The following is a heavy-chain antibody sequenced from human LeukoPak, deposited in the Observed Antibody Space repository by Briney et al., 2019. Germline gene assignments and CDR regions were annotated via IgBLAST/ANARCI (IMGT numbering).Heavy chain of an antibody. CDR3: TSMDGLTAFDY. D-gene: IGHD3-10*01. CDR2: FDPEHDQT. V-gene: IGHV1-24*01. Sequence: ASVKVSCKVSGYSFSEVFMHWVRQAPGKGLGWMGGFDPEHDQTIYAQKLQGRVTMSADTSTDTAYMELSSLRSEDTAVYYCTSMDGLTAFDYWGQGTLVTVSS. CDR1: GYSFSEVF. J-gene: IGHJ4*02.